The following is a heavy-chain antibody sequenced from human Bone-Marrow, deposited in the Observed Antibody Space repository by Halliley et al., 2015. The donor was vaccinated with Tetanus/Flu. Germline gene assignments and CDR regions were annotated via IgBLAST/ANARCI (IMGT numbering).Heavy chain of an antibody. V-gene: IGHV3-48*03. J-gene: IGHJ4*02. D-gene: IGHD5-18*01. CDR3: ARQETAVALGLDY. CDR2: ISGSGTTI. Sequence: AASGFTFSSYEMIWVRQAPGKGLEWVSYISGSGTTIYYAESVKGRFTISRDSAKNFLYLQMNGLRAEDTAFYYCARQETAVALGLDYWGQGTLVTVSS. CDR1: GFTFSSYE.